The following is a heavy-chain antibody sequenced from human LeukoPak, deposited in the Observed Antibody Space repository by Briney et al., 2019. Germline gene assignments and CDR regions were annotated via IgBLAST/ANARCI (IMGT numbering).Heavy chain of an antibody. J-gene: IGHJ4*02. Sequence: PGGSLRLSCAASGFTFSNYTMSWVRQAPGKGLEWVSGISTSDTSTYYADSVKGRFTISRDNSKNSLYLQMNSLRAEDTAVYYCAKEGLSGGYSSGWSDYWGQGTLVTDSS. CDR2: ISTSDTST. CDR3: AKEGLSGGYSSGWSDY. D-gene: IGHD6-19*01. CDR1: GFTFSNYT. V-gene: IGHV3-23*01.